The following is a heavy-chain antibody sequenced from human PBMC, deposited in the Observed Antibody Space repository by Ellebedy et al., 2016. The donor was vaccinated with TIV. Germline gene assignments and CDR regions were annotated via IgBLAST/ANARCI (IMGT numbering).Heavy chain of an antibody. V-gene: IGHV1-8*01. CDR2: MNPNSGNT. CDR3: ATDLGGSYLLYYFDY. Sequence: ASVKVSXXASGYTFTSYDINWVRQATGQGLEWMGWMNPNSGNTGYAQKFQGRVTMTRNTSISTAYMELSSLRSEDTAVYYCATDLGGSYLLYYFDYWGQGTLVTVSS. CDR1: GYTFTSYD. J-gene: IGHJ4*02. D-gene: IGHD1-26*01.